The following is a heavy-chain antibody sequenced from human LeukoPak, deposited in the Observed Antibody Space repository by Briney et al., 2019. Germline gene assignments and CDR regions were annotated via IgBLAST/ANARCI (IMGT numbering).Heavy chain of an antibody. CDR1: GFTFSSYA. V-gene: IGHV3-30-3*01. CDR2: ISYDGSNQ. D-gene: IGHD1-1*01. J-gene: IGHJ5*02. Sequence: GGSLRLSCAASGFTFSSYAMHWVRQAPGKGLEWVAVISYDGSNQFYADSVKGRFTISRDNSKNTLYLQMNSLRAEDTAVYYCAKDPENGTPFNWFDPWGQGTLVTVSS. CDR3: AKDPENGTPFNWFDP.